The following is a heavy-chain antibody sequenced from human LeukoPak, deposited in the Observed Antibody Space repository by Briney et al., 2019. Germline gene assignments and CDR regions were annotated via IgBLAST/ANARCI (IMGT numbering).Heavy chain of an antibody. D-gene: IGHD1-26*01. Sequence: GGSLRLSCAASGFTFSSYSMNWVRQAPGKGLEWVSPISSSSYIYYADSVKGRFTISRDNAKNSLYLRMNSLRAEDTAVYYCARGVGGSYPRWGQGTLVTVSS. CDR3: ARGVGGSYPR. CDR1: GFTFSSYS. J-gene: IGHJ4*02. CDR2: ISSSSYI. V-gene: IGHV3-21*01.